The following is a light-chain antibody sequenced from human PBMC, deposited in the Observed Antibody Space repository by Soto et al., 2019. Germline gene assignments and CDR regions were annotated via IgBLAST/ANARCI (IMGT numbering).Light chain of an antibody. V-gene: IGKV1-39*01. CDR3: QQSYNSPYT. Sequence: DIQMTQSPTSLSASVGDRVTITCRASQTINKNLNWYRHKLGKAPELLSYDAYDSQAGVPSLFSGSGSGTDFTLIISGLQPEYFATYYCQQSYNSPYTFGQGTKLEIK. CDR2: DAY. CDR1: QTINKN. J-gene: IGKJ2*01.